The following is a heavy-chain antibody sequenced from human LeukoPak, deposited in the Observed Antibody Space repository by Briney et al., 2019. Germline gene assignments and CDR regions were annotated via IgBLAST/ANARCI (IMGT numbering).Heavy chain of an antibody. CDR2: ISAYNGNT. Sequence: ASVKVSCKASGYTFTSNGITWVRQAPGQGLEWMGWISAYNGNTHYAQKFQGRVTMTTDTSTSTAYMELRSLRSDDTAVYDCATATGSYCSGGSCPNWFDPWGQGTLVTVFS. CDR3: ATATGSYCSGGSCPNWFDP. D-gene: IGHD2-15*01. J-gene: IGHJ5*02. V-gene: IGHV1-18*01. CDR1: GYTFTSNG.